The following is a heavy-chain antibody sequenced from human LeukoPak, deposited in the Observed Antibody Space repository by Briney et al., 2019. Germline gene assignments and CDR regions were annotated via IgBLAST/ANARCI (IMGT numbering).Heavy chain of an antibody. J-gene: IGHJ5*02. CDR1: GGTFSSYA. V-gene: IGHV1-69*01. D-gene: IGHD6-19*01. CDR3: ARDIEAVAGTWFDP. Sequence: SVKVSCKASGGTFSSYAISWVRQAPGQGLEWMGGIIPIFGTANYAQKFQGRVTITADESTSTAYMELSSLRSEDTAVYYCARDIEAVAGTWFDPWGQGTLVTVSS. CDR2: IIPIFGTA.